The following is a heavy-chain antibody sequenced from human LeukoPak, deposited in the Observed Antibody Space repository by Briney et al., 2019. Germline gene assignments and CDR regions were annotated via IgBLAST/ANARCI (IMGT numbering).Heavy chain of an antibody. Sequence: AASVKVSFKASGYTFTGHFMFWVRQAPGKGLEWMAWINPNSGVTSYAQKFQGRVTLTRDTSINTAYMELRRLRSDDTALYYCARGGAGTAYYDWDFFRFDYWGQGTLVTVSS. CDR3: ARGGAGTAYYDWDFFRFDY. D-gene: IGHD5-12*01. CDR1: GYTFTGHF. V-gene: IGHV1-2*02. CDR2: INPNSGVT. J-gene: IGHJ4*02.